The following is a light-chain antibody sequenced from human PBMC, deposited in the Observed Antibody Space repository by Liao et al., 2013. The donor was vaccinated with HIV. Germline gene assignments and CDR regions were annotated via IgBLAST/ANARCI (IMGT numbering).Light chain of an antibody. CDR2: YDS. CDR1: NIGSKS. J-gene: IGLJ1*01. Sequence: SYVLTQAPPVSVAPGKTATITCGGNNIGSKSVHWYQREPGQAPVLVIYYDSDRPSGIPERFSGSNSGNTATLTISGTQAMDEADYYCQAWDSSAAVFGTGTKVTVL. CDR3: QAWDSSAAV. V-gene: IGLV3-21*01.